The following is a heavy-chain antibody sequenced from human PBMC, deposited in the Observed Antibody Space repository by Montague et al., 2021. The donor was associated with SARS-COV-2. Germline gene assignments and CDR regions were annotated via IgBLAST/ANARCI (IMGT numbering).Heavy chain of an antibody. CDR1: GFTFSSYG. D-gene: IGHD5-18*01. Sequence: SLRLSCAASGFTFSSYGMHWVRQAPGKGLEWVAVISYDGSNKYYADSVKGRFTISRDNSKNTLYLQMNSLRAEDTALYYCAKDLNSYAHYYYYAMDVRGQGTTVTVSS. CDR2: ISYDGSNK. V-gene: IGHV3-30*18. J-gene: IGHJ6*02. CDR3: AKDLNSYAHYYYYAMDV.